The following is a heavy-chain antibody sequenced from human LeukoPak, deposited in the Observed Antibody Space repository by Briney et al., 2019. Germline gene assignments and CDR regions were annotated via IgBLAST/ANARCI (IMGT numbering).Heavy chain of an antibody. V-gene: IGHV3-30*02. CDR2: IRYDGSEK. D-gene: IGHD1-26*01. CDR3: AKDLGGATAY. CDR1: GFIFNRYG. J-gene: IGHJ4*02. Sequence: GGSLRLSCAASGFIFNRYGMHWVRQAPGKGLEWVAFIRYDGSEKYYADSVKGRFIISRDNSKNTLYLQMNSLRAEDTAVYYCAKDLGGATAYWGQGTLVTVSS.